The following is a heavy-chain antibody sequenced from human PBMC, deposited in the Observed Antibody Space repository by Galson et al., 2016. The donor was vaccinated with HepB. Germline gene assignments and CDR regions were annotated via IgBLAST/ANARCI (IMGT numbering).Heavy chain of an antibody. CDR1: GFFFSGRA. V-gene: IGHV3-23*01. CDR2: INNGAATT. Sequence: SLRLSCAASGFFFSGRAMGWVRQAPGKGLEWASGINNGAATTGYAAPVKGRFTIPRDNSKNTLYLQMNRLKTEDTAVYYRAVDDHSGARGSPDYWGQGTLVTVSS. J-gene: IGHJ4*02. CDR3: AVDDHSGARGSPDY. D-gene: IGHD5-12*01.